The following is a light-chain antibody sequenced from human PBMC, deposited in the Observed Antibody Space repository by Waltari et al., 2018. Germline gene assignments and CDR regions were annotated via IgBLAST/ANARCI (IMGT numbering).Light chain of an antibody. CDR2: EDN. CDR1: SGNIATNY. Sequence: FMLTQPHSVSESPGKTVTISCTRSSGNIATNYGPWYQQRPGSAPTTLIYEDNQRPSGVPDRFSGSIDSSSNSASLIISGLKAEDEADYYCQSFDSSHVVFGGGTKLTVL. J-gene: IGLJ2*01. V-gene: IGLV6-57*03. CDR3: QSFDSSHVV.